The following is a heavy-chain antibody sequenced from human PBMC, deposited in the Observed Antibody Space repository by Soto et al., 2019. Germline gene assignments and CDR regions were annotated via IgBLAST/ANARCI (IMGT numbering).Heavy chain of an antibody. CDR1: GFTFSSYS. V-gene: IGHV3-21*01. D-gene: IGHD3-9*01. CDR3: ARDPPLRYFDWPDYYYGMDV. CDR2: ISSSSSYI. J-gene: IGHJ6*02. Sequence: PGGSLRLSCAASGFTFSSYSMNWVRQAPGKGLEWVSSISSSSSYIYYADSVKGRFTISRDNAKNSLYLQMNSLRAEDTAVYYCARDPPLRYFDWPDYYYGMDVWGQGTTVTVSS.